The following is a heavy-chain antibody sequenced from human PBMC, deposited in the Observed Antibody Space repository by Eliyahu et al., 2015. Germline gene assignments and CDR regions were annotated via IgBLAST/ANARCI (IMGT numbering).Heavy chain of an antibody. CDR3: ARGPETKSAYYYNY. V-gene: IGHV1-69*01. CDR1: GGTFSSYT. J-gene: IGHJ4*02. Sequence: QVQLVQSGAEVKKPGSSVKVSCKASGGTFSSYTVDWLRQAPGQGLEWMGGIIPIFGTPNYAQKFQGRVTITADESTSTAYMELSSLRSEDTAVYYCARGPETKSAYYYNYWGQGTLVTVSS. D-gene: IGHD3-22*01. CDR2: IIPIFGTP.